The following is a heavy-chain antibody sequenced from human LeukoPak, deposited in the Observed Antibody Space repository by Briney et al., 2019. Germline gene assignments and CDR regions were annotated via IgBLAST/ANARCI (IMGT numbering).Heavy chain of an antibody. CDR1: GGSISSSNW. CDR3: ARSPVIVVVPAAIRHYYYMDV. J-gene: IGHJ6*03. D-gene: IGHD2-2*01. CDR2: IYHSGST. V-gene: IGHV4-4*02. Sequence: PSGTLSLTCAVSGGSISSSNWWSWVRQPPGKGLEWIGEIYHSGSTNYNPSLKSRVTISVDTSKNQFSLKLSSVTAADTAVYYCARSPVIVVVPAAIRHYYYMDVWGKGTTVTVSS.